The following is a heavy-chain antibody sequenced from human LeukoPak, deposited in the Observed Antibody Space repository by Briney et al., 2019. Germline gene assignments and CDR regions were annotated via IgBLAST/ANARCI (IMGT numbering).Heavy chain of an antibody. CDR1: GGSFSGYY. CDR2: INHSGST. J-gene: IGHJ3*02. CDR3: ARLRYFDWTDAFDI. D-gene: IGHD3-9*01. Sequence: PSETLSLTCAVYGGSFSGYYWSWIRQPPGKGLEWIGEINHSGSTNYNPSLKSRVTISVDTSKNQFSLKLSPVTAADTAVYYCARLRYFDWTDAFDIWGQGTMVTVSS. V-gene: IGHV4-34*01.